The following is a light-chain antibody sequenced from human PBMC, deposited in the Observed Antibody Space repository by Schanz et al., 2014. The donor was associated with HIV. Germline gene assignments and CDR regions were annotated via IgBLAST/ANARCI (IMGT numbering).Light chain of an antibody. CDR3: QSYDSALSGSRV. CDR2: EVS. J-gene: IGLJ2*01. CDR1: SSDVGAYNY. V-gene: IGLV2-8*01. Sequence: QSALTQPPSASGSPGQSVTISCTGTSSDVGAYNYVSWYQQHPGKAPKLLIYEVSEWPSGVPDRFSGSKSGTSASLAITGLQAEDEADYFCQSYDSALSGSRVFGGGTKLTVL.